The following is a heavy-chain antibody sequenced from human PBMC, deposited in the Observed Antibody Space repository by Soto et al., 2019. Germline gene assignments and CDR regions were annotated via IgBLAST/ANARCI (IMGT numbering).Heavy chain of an antibody. CDR2: IYYSGST. Sequence: SETLSLTCTVSGGSISSYYWSWIRQPPGKGLEWIGYIYYSGSTNYNPSLKSRVTTSVDTSKNQFSLKLSSVTAADTAVYYCARGSLYYYFDYWGQGTLVTVSS. D-gene: IGHD3-10*01. CDR1: GGSISSYY. V-gene: IGHV4-59*01. J-gene: IGHJ4*02. CDR3: ARGSLYYYFDY.